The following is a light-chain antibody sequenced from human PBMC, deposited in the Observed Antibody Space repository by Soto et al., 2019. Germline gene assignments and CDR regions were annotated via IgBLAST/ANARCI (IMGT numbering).Light chain of an antibody. Sequence: DIQMTQYPSSVSASVGDRVTISCRASEDINSRLVWYQQKPGNAPKLLIYAAFFLQRGVPSRFSDYGSGTDFTLSISSLQPEDFATYYCQQADSFPSTFGQGTRLEIK. CDR3: QQADSFPST. CDR2: AAF. V-gene: IGKV1-12*01. J-gene: IGKJ5*01. CDR1: EDINSR.